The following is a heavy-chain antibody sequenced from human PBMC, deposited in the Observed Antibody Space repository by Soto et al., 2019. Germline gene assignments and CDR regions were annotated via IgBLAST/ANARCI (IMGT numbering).Heavy chain of an antibody. Sequence: GGSLRLSCAASGFTFSSYAMSWVRQAPGKGLEWVSAISGSGGSKYYADSVKGRFTISRDNSKNTLYLQMNSLRAEDTAVYDCAKDRARVDGYSSSWSTFEFDYWGQGTLVTVSS. CDR3: AKDRARVDGYSSSWSTFEFDY. D-gene: IGHD6-13*01. J-gene: IGHJ4*02. CDR1: GFTFSSYA. CDR2: ISGSGGSK. V-gene: IGHV3-23*01.